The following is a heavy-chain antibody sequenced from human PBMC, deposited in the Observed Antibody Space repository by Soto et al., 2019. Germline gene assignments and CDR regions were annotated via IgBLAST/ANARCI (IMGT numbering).Heavy chain of an antibody. Sequence: ASVKVSCKASGYTFTRYGISWVRQAPGQGLEWMGWISGYNGNTNYAQKFQGRVSMTIDTSTTTAYMELRSLRSDDTAVYYCAREGQLGYWGQGTLVTVSS. CDR3: AREGQLGY. D-gene: IGHD6-6*01. CDR2: ISGYNGNT. V-gene: IGHV1-18*01. CDR1: GYTFTRYG. J-gene: IGHJ4*02.